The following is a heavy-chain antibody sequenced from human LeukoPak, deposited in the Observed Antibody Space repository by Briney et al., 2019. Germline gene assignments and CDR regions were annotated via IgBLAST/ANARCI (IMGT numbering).Heavy chain of an antibody. Sequence: PSETLSLTCTVSGGFISSYYWSWIRQPPGKGLEWIGYIYYSGSTNYNPSLKSRVTISVDTSKNQFSLKLSSVTAADTAVYYCAGHGDSATFDYWGQGTQVTVSS. J-gene: IGHJ4*02. CDR2: IYYSGST. CDR3: AGHGDSATFDY. V-gene: IGHV4-59*01. CDR1: GGFISSYY. D-gene: IGHD4-17*01.